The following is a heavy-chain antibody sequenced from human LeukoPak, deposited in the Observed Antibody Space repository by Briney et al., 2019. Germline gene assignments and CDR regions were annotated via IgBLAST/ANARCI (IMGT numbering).Heavy chain of an antibody. Sequence: GGSLRLSCAVSGLTFSNAWMNWVRQAPGKGLEWVGRVLSRAGGGTIDYAAPVKGRFTISRDDSKNALFLQMNSLRTEDTAVYYCVTGGGYNGLDYWGQGALVTVSS. CDR3: VTGGGYNGLDY. CDR1: GLTFSNAW. J-gene: IGHJ4*02. D-gene: IGHD5-12*01. CDR2: VLSRAGGGTI. V-gene: IGHV3-15*07.